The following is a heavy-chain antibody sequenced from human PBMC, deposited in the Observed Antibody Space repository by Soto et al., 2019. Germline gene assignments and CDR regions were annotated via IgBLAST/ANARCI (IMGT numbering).Heavy chain of an antibody. J-gene: IGHJ6*02. Sequence: ASVKVSCKASGYTFTGYYMHWVRQAPGQGLEWMGWINPNSGGTNYAQKFQGRVTMTRDTSISTAYMELSRLRSDDTAVYYCARELQLPPRDYYYYGMDVWGQGTTVAVSS. CDR2: INPNSGGT. CDR1: GYTFTGYY. CDR3: ARELQLPPRDYYYYGMDV. V-gene: IGHV1-2*02. D-gene: IGHD2-2*01.